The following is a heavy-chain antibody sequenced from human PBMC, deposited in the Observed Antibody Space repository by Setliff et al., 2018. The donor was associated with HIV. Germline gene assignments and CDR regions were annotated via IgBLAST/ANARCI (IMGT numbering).Heavy chain of an antibody. V-gene: IGHV3-74*03. CDR3: VTDLESRPYYNLDF. Sequence: QAGGSLRLSCTASGFTFSSYWMHWVRQVPGKGLVWVSCINNDGSWSKNADSVKGRLTISRDNAKNTLYLQMTNLRAEDTAIYYCVTDLESRPYYNLDFWGQGIVVTVSS. J-gene: IGHJ4*02. CDR1: GFTFSSYW. D-gene: IGHD3-10*01. CDR2: INNDGSWS.